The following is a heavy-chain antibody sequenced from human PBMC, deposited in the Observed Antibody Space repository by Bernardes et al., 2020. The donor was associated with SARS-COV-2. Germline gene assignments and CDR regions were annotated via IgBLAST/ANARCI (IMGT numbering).Heavy chain of an antibody. CDR1: GFTFSSFW. CDR3: VRDLSYCSTGVCSL. CDR2: INGDGTIA. D-gene: IGHD2-8*01. Sequence: LRLSCAASGFTFSSFWMNWVRQVPGKGLVWVSRINGDGTIAHYADYVKGRFTISRDNAKDTLDLQMNSLRAEDSAVYYCVRDLSYCSTGVCSLWGRDTLVTVSS. V-gene: IGHV3-74*01. J-gene: IGHJ2*01.